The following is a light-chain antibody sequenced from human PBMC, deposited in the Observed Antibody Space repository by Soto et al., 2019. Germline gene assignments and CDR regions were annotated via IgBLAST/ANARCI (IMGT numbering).Light chain of an antibody. CDR3: QSYDSSLSAYV. J-gene: IGLJ1*01. CDR1: SSNIGAGYD. CDR2: GNN. V-gene: IGLV1-40*01. Sequence: QSVLTQPPSVSGAPGQGVTISCTGSSSNIGAGYDVHWYQQLPGTAPKLLIYGNNNRPSRVPDRFSGSKSDTSASLAITELQAEDEADYYCQSYDSSLSAYVFGPGTKVTVL.